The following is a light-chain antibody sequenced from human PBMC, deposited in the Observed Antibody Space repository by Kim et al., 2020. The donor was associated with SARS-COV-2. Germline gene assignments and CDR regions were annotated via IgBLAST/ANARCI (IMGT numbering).Light chain of an antibody. CDR1: QRFHGNF. J-gene: IGKJ2*01. CDR2: ATS. CDR3: QIYDDSPPDT. V-gene: IGKV3-20*01. Sequence: SPGDTGALACGASQRFHGNFLAWYQQKPGPAPKLLSCATSSRAGGVPDKFSGSGSGTDFTLTIDRLGPEDLAVYYGQIYDDSPPDTCGQGTRREI.